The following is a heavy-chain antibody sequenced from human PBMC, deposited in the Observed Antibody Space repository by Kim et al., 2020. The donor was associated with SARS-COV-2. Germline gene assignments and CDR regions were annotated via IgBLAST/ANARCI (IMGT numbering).Heavy chain of an antibody. CDR1: GGSISSGGYY. D-gene: IGHD6-19*01. V-gene: IGHV4-31*03. CDR3: ARAPGQWLAGGDYWFDP. J-gene: IGHJ5*02. CDR2: IYYSGST. Sequence: SETLSLTCTVSGGSISSGGYYWSWIRQHPGKGLEWIGYIYYSGSTYYNPSLKSRVTISVDTSKNQFSLKLSSVTVADTAVYYCARAPGQWLAGGDYWFDPWGQGTLVTVSS.